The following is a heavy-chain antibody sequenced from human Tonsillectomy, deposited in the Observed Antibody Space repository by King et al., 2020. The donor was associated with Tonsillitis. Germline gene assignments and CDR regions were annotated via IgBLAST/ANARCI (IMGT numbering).Heavy chain of an antibody. CDR2: MNPNSGNT. Sequence: QVQLVESGAEVKKPGASVKVSCKASGYTFTSYDINWVRQATGQGLEWMGWMNPNSGNTSYAEKFQGRVTITRNTSISTAYMELSSLRSEDTAVYYCARGVGSYSDSSGYYFDNWGQGSLVSVSS. CDR3: ARGVGSYSDSSGYYFDN. D-gene: IGHD3-22*01. V-gene: IGHV1-8*03. CDR1: GYTFTSYD. J-gene: IGHJ4*02.